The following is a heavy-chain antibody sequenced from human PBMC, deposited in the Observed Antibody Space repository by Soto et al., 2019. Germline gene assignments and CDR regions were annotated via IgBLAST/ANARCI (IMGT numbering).Heavy chain of an antibody. CDR3: ARMGLLHGMDV. V-gene: IGHV3-30*09. D-gene: IGHD2-15*01. CDR2: ISYDGSNK. Sequence: QVQVVESGGGVVQPGRSLRLSCAASGFTFSSYAMHWVRQAPGKGLEWVALISYDGSNKYYADSVKGRFAISRDNSKNTLYLQMNSLISEDTDVYYCARMGLLHGMDVWGQGTTVTVSS. J-gene: IGHJ6*02. CDR1: GFTFSSYA.